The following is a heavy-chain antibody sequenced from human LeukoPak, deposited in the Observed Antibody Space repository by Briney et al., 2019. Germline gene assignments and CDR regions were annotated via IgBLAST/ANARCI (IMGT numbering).Heavy chain of an antibody. V-gene: IGHV1-2*02. J-gene: IGHJ4*02. D-gene: IGHD5-18*01. CDR2: INPNSGDI. CDR3: TTSWIQVYYFDY. Sequence: ASVKVSCKASGYTFTAYYMHWVRQAPGQGLEWMGWINPNSGDIRYAQRFQGRVTMTRDTSISTAYMELSRLRSDDTAVYYCTTSWIQVYYFDYWGQGTLVTVSS. CDR1: GYTFTAYY.